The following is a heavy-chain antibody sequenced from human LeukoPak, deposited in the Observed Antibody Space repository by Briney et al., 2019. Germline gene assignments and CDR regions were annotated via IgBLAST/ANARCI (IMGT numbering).Heavy chain of an antibody. CDR1: GFTFSSYA. Sequence: GGSLRLSCAASGFTFSSYAMSWVRQAPGKGLEWVSGISGSGGSTYYADSVKGRFTISRDNSKNMLYLQMNSLRAEDTAVYYCAKGHTVRGVIITWGQGTLVTVSS. CDR2: ISGSGGST. CDR3: AKGHTVRGVIIT. J-gene: IGHJ5*02. V-gene: IGHV3-23*01. D-gene: IGHD3-10*01.